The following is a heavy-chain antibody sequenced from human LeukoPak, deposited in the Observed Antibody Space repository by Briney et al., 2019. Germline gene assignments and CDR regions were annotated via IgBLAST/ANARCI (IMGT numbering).Heavy chain of an antibody. CDR1: GGSFSGYY. V-gene: IGHV4-34*01. D-gene: IGHD4-11*01. Sequence: PSETLSLTCAVYGGSFSGYYWSWIRQPPGKGLEWIGEINHSGSTNYNPSLKSRVTISVDRSKNQFSLKLSSVTAADTAVYYCAGAEAYSNWFDPWGQGTLVTVSS. J-gene: IGHJ5*02. CDR3: AGAEAYSNWFDP. CDR2: INHSGST.